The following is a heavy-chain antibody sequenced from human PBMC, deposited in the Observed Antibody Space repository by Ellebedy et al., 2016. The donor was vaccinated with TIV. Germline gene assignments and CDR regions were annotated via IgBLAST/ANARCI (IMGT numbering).Heavy chain of an antibody. CDR3: AASEYMSGWSAIDY. J-gene: IGHJ4*02. CDR1: GFTFSDFT. Sequence: GESLKISCAASGFTFSDFTMHWVRQAPGKGLEWVSAISNTGDTTYNADSLKSRFTISRDNSKNTVYLQLNSLRAEDTAVYYCAASEYMSGWSAIDYWGQGTLVTVSS. V-gene: IGHV3-23*01. CDR2: ISNTGDTT. D-gene: IGHD6-19*01.